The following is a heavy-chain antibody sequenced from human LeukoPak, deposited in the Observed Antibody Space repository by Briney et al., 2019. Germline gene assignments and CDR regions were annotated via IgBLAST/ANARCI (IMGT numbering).Heavy chain of an antibody. V-gene: IGHV1-46*01. D-gene: IGHD2-15*01. CDR3: ARANSGADAFDI. Sequence: ASVKVSCKASGYTFTSYGISWVRQAPGQGLEWMGIINPSGGSTSYAQKFQGRVTMTRDTSTSTVYMELSSLRSEDTAVYYCARANSGADAFDIWGQGTMVTVSS. CDR2: INPSGGST. J-gene: IGHJ3*02. CDR1: GYTFTSYG.